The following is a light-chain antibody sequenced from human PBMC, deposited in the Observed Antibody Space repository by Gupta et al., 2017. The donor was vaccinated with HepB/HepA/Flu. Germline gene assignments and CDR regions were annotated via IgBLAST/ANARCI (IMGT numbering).Light chain of an antibody. V-gene: IGKV1-5*03. CDR3: QQYNSYSFLT. CDR2: KAS. CDR1: QSISSW. J-gene: IGKJ4*01. Sequence: DIQMTQSPSTLSASVGDRVTITCRASQSISSWLAWYQQKPGKAPKLLIYKASSLESGVPSRFSGSGSGTEFTLTISSRQPDDFATYYCQQYNSYSFLTFGGGTKVEIK.